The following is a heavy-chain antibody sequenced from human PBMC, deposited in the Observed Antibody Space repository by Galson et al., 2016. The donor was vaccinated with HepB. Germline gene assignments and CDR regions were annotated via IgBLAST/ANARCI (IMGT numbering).Heavy chain of an antibody. Sequence: SLRLSCAASGFSFDDHAMHWVRQAPGRGLEWVARITWNSGATGHAASLSGRFTISRDNAKNSLYLHMSRLTAGDSAIYYCARDPGALTGTYQYFDLWGRGAPVTVSP. CDR2: ITWNSGAT. V-gene: IGHV3-9*01. J-gene: IGHJ2*01. CDR1: GFSFDDHA. CDR3: ARDPGALTGTYQYFDL. D-gene: IGHD7-27*01.